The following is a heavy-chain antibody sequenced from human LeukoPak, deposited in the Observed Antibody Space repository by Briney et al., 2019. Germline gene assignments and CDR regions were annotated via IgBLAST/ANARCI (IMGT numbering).Heavy chain of an antibody. J-gene: IGHJ4*02. D-gene: IGHD3-16*02. CDR3: AREITFGGVIST. CDR1: GFTFTDYW. Sequence: PGGSLRLSCAASGFTFTDYWMSWVRQAPGKGLEWVANIKRDGSEKYYVDSVKGRFTISRDNAKNSLYLQLNSLRTEDTAVYYCAREITFGGVISTWGQGTLVTVSS. CDR2: IKRDGSEK. V-gene: IGHV3-7*01.